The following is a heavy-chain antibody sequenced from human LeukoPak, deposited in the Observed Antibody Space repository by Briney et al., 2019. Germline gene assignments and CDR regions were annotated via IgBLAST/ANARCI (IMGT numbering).Heavy chain of an antibody. V-gene: IGHV3-53*05. CDR1: GFTVSSNY. CDR2: IYSDGNT. CDR3: ARGPAVQGWLQFFDC. Sequence: SGGSLRLSCAASGFTVSSNYMSWVRQAPGKGLEWVSVIYSDGNTYYADSVKGRFTISRDNSQNTLYLQMNSLRAEDTAVYYCARGPAVQGWLQFFDCWGQGALVTVSS. D-gene: IGHD5-24*01. J-gene: IGHJ4*02.